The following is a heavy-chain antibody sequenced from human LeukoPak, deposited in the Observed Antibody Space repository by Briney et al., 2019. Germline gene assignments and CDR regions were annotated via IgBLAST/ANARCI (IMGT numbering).Heavy chain of an antibody. J-gene: IGHJ6*03. CDR2: INHSGST. V-gene: IGHV4-34*01. D-gene: IGHD3-3*01. CDR3: ASLRPGVVNYYYCMDV. Sequence: SETLSLTCAVYGGSFSGYYWSWIRQPPGKGLEWIGEINHSGSTNYNPSLKSRVTISVDTSKNQFSLKLSSVTAADTAVYYCASLRPGVVNYYYCMDVWGKGTTVTVSS. CDR1: GGSFSGYY.